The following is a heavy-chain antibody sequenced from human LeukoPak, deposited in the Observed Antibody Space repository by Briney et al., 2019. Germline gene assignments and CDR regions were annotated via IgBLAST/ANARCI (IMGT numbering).Heavy chain of an antibody. Sequence: ASVKVSCKASGYTFTSYAMHWVRQAPGQRLEWMGWINAGNGNTKYSQKFQGRVTINRDTSASTAYMELSSLRSEDTAVYYCARGYYDSSGYYLGYYGMDVWGQGTTVTVSS. J-gene: IGHJ6*02. D-gene: IGHD3-22*01. CDR1: GYTFTSYA. V-gene: IGHV1-3*01. CDR2: INAGNGNT. CDR3: ARGYYDSSGYYLGYYGMDV.